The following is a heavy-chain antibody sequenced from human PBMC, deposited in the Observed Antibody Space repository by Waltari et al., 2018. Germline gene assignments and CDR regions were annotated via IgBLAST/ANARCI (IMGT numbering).Heavy chain of an antibody. J-gene: IGHJ6*02. Sequence: QVQLVESGGGVVQPGRSLRLSCAASGFTFSSYGMHWVRQAPGKGLEWVAVIWYDGSNKYYADSVKGRFTISRDNSKNTLYLQMNSLRAEDTAVYYCARDESSYEFWSGYPYYYGMDVWGQGTTVTVSS. CDR2: IWYDGSNK. D-gene: IGHD3-3*01. CDR3: ARDESSYEFWSGYPYYYGMDV. V-gene: IGHV3-33*01. CDR1: GFTFSSYG.